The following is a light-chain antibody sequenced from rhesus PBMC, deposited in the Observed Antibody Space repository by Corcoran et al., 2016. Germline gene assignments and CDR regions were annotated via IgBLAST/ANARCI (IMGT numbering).Light chain of an antibody. CDR1: QSLVHRDGQNY. CDR2: LVS. J-gene: IGKJ4*01. Sequence: DIVMIQTPLSLAVTLGEAASISCRPNQSLVHRDGQNYLYCYLQKPGTPPQVRWYLVSKRAPGVPERCSGSGSGTDVTLKISRVGAEDVGLYHFMQALRTPLTFGGGTKVEIK. V-gene: IGKV2-82*03. CDR3: MQALRTPLT.